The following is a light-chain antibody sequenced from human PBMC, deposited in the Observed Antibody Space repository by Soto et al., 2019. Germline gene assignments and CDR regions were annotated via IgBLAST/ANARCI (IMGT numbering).Light chain of an antibody. Sequence: ETVLTQSPDTLSVSPGERATLSCRASQSVSRHLAWYQQKPGQAPRLLIYDASNRATGIPARFSGSGSGTDFTLTISSLEPEDFAVYYCQQRNNWPPVTFGGGTKVDI. CDR2: DAS. V-gene: IGKV3-11*01. CDR3: QQRNNWPPVT. CDR1: QSVSRH. J-gene: IGKJ4*01.